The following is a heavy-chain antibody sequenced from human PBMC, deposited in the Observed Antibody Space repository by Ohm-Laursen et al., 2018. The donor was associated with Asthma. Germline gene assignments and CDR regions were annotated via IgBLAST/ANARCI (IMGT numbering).Heavy chain of an antibody. Sequence: SLRLSCAASGFTFDSYTMNWVRQAPGKGLEWVSIITSDGSWTSYADSVKGRFTISRDNSKNTLYMQMNSLRAEDTAVYYCARRDFSGGDPSAAFDIWGQGTMVTVSS. V-gene: IGHV3-30-3*01. J-gene: IGHJ3*02. D-gene: IGHD2-21*02. CDR2: ITSDGSWT. CDR1: GFTFDSYT. CDR3: ARRDFSGGDPSAAFDI.